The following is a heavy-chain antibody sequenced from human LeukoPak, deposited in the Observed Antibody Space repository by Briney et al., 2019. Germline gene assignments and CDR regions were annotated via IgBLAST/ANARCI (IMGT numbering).Heavy chain of an antibody. Sequence: GGSLRLSCEVSGFTFGNYAMSWVRQAPGKGLEWISGISGSGHYTYTADSLKGRFTISRDNSKNALYLQMNSLRAEDTALYYCAKDGSWGDYYFYFYIDVWGKGTTVTASS. CDR1: GFTFGNYA. CDR2: ISGSGHYT. CDR3: AKDGSWGDYYFYFYIDV. J-gene: IGHJ6*03. D-gene: IGHD3-16*01. V-gene: IGHV3-23*01.